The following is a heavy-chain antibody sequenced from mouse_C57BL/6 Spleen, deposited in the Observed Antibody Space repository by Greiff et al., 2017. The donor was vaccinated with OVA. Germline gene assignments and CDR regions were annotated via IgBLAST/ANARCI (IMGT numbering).Heavy chain of an antibody. V-gene: IGHV1-82*01. Sequence: QVQLKESGPELVKPGASVKISCKASGYAFSSSWMNWVKQRPGKGLEWIGRIYPGDGDTNYNGKFKGKATLTADKSSSTAYMQLSSLTSEDSAVYFCARSAYSLYFDVWGTGTTGTVSS. CDR1: GYAFSSSW. CDR2: IYPGDGDT. J-gene: IGHJ1*03. CDR3: ARSAYSLYFDV.